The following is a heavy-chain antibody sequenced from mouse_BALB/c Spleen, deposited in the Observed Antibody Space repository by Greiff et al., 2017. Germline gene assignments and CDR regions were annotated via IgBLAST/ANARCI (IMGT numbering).Heavy chain of an antibody. CDR2: IYPGDGDT. V-gene: IGHV1-82*01. CDR3: ARSGRWLPYFFAY. Sequence: LVESGPELVKPGASVKISCKASGYAFSSSWMNWVKQRPGQGLEWIGRIYPGDGDTNYNGKFKGKATLTADKSSSTAYMQLSSLTSVDSAVYFCARSGRWLPYFFAYWGQGTLVTVSA. D-gene: IGHD2-3*01. CDR1: GYAFSSSW. J-gene: IGHJ3*01.